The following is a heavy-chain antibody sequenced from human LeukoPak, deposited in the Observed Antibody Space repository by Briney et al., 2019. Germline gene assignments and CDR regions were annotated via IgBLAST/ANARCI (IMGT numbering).Heavy chain of an antibody. D-gene: IGHD4-23*01. V-gene: IGHV1-69*06. CDR3: ASEVRFGGAFDI. CDR2: TISIFGTA. Sequence: SVKVSCKASGGTFSSYAISWVRQAPGQGLEWMGGTISIFGTANYAQKFQGRVTITADKSTSTAYMELSSLRSEDTAVYYCASEVRFGGAFDIWGQGTMVTVSS. CDR1: GGTFSSYA. J-gene: IGHJ3*02.